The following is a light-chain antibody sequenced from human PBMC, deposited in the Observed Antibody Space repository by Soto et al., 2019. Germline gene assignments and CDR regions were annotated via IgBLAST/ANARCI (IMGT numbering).Light chain of an antibody. CDR3: QQYNNWPPTRT. V-gene: IGKV3-15*01. J-gene: IGKJ1*01. Sequence: EMVLTQSPATLSVSPGERATRSCRASQGVSSNLAWYQQKPGQAPRLLIYAASTRAAGIPARFSGSGSGTEFTLTISSLQSHDFAVYYCQQYNNWPPTRTFGQGTKVHIK. CDR1: QGVSSN. CDR2: AAS.